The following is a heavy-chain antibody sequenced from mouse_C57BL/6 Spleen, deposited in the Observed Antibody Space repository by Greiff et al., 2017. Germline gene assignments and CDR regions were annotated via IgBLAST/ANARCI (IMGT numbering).Heavy chain of an antibody. CDR1: GYTFTSYW. J-gene: IGHJ4*01. CDR3: ARGDWDGDYYAMDY. D-gene: IGHD4-1*01. CDR2: IDPNSGGT. V-gene: IGHV1-72*01. Sequence: QVQLQQPGAELVKPGASVKLSCKASGYTFTSYWMHWVKQRPGRGLEWIGRIDPNSGGTKYNEKFKSKATLTVDKPSSTAYMQRSSLTSEDSAVYYCARGDWDGDYYAMDYWGQGTSVTVSS.